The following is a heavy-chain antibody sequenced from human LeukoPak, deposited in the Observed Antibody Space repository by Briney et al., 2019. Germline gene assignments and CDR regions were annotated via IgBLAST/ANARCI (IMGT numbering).Heavy chain of an antibody. J-gene: IGHJ4*02. D-gene: IGHD3-10*01. CDR1: GFTFSNYW. Sequence: PGGSLRLSCAASGFTFSNYWMSWVRQAPGKGLEWVATIKQDGSEKYYVDSVKGRFTISRDSAKNSLYLQMSGLSPEDTAVYYCARSGLGPSFDYWAQGPLVTVPS. V-gene: IGHV3-7*01. CDR2: IKQDGSEK. CDR3: ARSGLGPSFDY.